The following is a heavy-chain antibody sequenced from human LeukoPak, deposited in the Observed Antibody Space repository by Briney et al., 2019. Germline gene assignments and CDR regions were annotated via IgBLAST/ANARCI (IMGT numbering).Heavy chain of an antibody. J-gene: IGHJ3*02. V-gene: IGHV4-4*07. CDR2: IYTSGST. CDR3: ARVPLRRYSSGWYAFDI. D-gene: IGHD6-19*01. Sequence: PSETLSLTCTVSGGSISSYYWSWIRQPAGKGLEWIGRIYTSGSTNYNPSLKSRVTMSVDTSKNQFSLKLSSVTAADTAVYYCARVPLRRYSSGWYAFDIWGQGTMVTVSS. CDR1: GGSISSYY.